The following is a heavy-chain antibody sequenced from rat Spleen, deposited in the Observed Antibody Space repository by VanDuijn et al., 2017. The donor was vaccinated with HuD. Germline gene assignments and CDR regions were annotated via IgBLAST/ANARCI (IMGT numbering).Heavy chain of an antibody. J-gene: IGHJ2*01. V-gene: IGHV3-1*01. CDR1: XXXITXXX. Sequence: EVQLQESGPXXVKPSQXXXLTXXXTXXXITXXXWGXXXKFXXIKMVWIGHISYSGSSSYSPSLKGRISITRDISKNQFFLQLNSVTTEDTAIYFCVRYTAAFSFDYWGQGVMVTVSS. CDR3: VRYTAAFSFDY. D-gene: IGHD1-2*01. CDR2: ISYSGSS.